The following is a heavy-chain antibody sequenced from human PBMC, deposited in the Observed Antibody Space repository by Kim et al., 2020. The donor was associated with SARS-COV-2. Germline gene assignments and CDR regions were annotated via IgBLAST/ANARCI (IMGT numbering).Heavy chain of an antibody. J-gene: IGHJ6*03. V-gene: IGHV3-30*01. CDR3: ARDGVEGYRIRTGYYYMDV. Sequence: GRFTISRDNSKNTLYLQMNSLRAEDTAVYYCARDGVEGYRIRTGYYYMDVWGKGTTVTVSS. D-gene: IGHD4-4*01.